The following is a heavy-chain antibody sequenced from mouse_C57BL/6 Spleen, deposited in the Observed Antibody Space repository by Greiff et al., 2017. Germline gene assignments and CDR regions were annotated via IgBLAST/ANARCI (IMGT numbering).Heavy chain of an antibody. J-gene: IGHJ2*01. CDR3: ARGGLALDY. V-gene: IGHV1-69*01. CDR1: GYTFTSYW. Sequence: QVQLQQPGAELVMPGASVKLSCKASGYTFTSYWMHWVKQRPGQGLEWIGEIDPSDSYTNYNQKFKSKSTLTVDKSSSTAYMQLSSLTSEDSAVYYCARGGLALDYWGQGTTLTVSS. D-gene: IGHD3-3*01. CDR2: IDPSDSYT.